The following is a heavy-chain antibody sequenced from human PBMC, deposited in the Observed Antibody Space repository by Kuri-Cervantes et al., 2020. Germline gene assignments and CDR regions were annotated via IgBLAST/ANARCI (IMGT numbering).Heavy chain of an antibody. Sequence: GESLKISCAASGFTVSSNYMSWVRQAPGKGLEWVSVIYSGGSTYYADSVKGRFTISRENAKNSLYLQMNSLRAGDTAVYYCARDLRGYDFWKGGYYYYYGMDVWGQGTTVTVSS. CDR2: IYSGGST. J-gene: IGHJ6*02. CDR3: ARDLRGYDFWKGGYYYYYGMDV. V-gene: IGHV3-53*01. CDR1: GFTVSSNY. D-gene: IGHD3-3*01.